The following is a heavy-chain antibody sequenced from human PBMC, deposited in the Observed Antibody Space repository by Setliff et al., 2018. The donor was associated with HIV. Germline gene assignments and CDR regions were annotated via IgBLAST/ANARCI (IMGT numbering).Heavy chain of an antibody. CDR3: ARDRGSTSWNFLYYYGMDV. CDR2: ISGSGGDT. V-gene: IGHV3-23*01. J-gene: IGHJ6*02. D-gene: IGHD2-2*01. CDR1: GFTFSSYA. Sequence: GGSLRLSCASSGFTFSSYAMTWVRQAPGKGLECVAVISGSGGDTYYADSVKGRFVISREKSKSTLYLQMNSLRAEDTAVYYCARDRGSTSWNFLYYYGMDVWGQGTTVTVSS.